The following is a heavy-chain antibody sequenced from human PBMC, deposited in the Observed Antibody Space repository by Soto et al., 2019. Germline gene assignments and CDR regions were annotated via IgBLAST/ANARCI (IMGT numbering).Heavy chain of an antibody. V-gene: IGHV3-23*01. CDR2: ISGSGGDT. D-gene: IGHD5-12*01. Sequence: EVQLLESGGGLVQPGGSLRLSCAVSGFTFSSYAMSWVRQAPGKGLEWVSGISGSGGDTYYADSVKGRFTISRDNSKNTLYLQMNSLRADDTAVYYCGKGGWLRLPNDYWGQGTLVTVSS. J-gene: IGHJ4*02. CDR3: GKGGWLRLPNDY. CDR1: GFTFSSYA.